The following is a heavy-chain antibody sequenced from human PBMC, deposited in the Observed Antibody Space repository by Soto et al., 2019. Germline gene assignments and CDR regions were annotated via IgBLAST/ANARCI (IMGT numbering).Heavy chain of an antibody. CDR2: INSDGSST. D-gene: IGHD3-10*01. CDR1: GFTFSTYW. J-gene: IGHJ6*02. Sequence: EVQLVESGGGLVQPGGSLRLSCAASGFTFSTYWIHWVLQAPGKGLVWVSRINSDGSSTNYADSVKGRFTISRDNAKNTLFLQMNSLRAEDTAVYYCARDRWGGGRDMDVWGQGTTVTVSS. CDR3: ARDRWGGGRDMDV. V-gene: IGHV3-74*01.